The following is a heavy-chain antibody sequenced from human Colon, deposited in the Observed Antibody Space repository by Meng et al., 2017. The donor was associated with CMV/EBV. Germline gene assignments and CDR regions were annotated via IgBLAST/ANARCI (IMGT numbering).Heavy chain of an antibody. CDR2: VSHDGKNK. J-gene: IGHJ5*02. D-gene: IGHD4-11*01. CDR3: ARGSNSSFDP. CDR1: GFSFNAYP. Sequence: GESLKISCAASGFSFNAYPIHWVRQAPGKGLEWVAIVSHDGKNKNYAESVKGRFTISRDNSQNTVNLQMNSLRGDDTALYYCARGSNSSFDPWGQGTLVTVPQ. V-gene: IGHV3-30*04.